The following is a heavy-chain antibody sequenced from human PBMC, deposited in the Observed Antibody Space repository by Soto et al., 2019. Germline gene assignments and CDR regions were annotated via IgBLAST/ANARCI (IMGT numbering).Heavy chain of an antibody. J-gene: IGHJ4*02. D-gene: IGHD5-18*01. CDR3: AQSDSIQLWAAFGY. V-gene: IGHV4-59*01. CDR1: GGSISRYY. CDR2: IYDSGST. Sequence: PSETLSLTCTVSGGSISRYYWSWIRQPPGKGLEWIGYIYDSGSTNYNPSLKSRVTISVDTSKNLFSLKLSSVTAADTAVYYCAQSDSIQLWAAFGYWGQGTQVTV.